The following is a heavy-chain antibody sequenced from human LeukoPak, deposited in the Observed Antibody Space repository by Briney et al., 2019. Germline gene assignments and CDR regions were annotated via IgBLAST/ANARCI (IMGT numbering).Heavy chain of an antibody. CDR1: GGSISSYH. V-gene: IGHV4-59*01. J-gene: IGHJ4*02. CDR2: IYYSGST. CDR3: ARDYEFGTFDY. D-gene: IGHD1-14*01. Sequence: PSETLSLTCTVSGGSISSYHWSWIRQPPGKGLEWIGYIYYSGSTNYNPSLKSRVTISVDTSKNQFSLKLSSVTAADTAVYYCARDYEFGTFDYWGQGTLVTVSS.